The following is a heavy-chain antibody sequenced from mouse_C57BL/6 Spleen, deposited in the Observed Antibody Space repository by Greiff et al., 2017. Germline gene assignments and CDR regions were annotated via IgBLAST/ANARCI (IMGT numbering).Heavy chain of an antibody. V-gene: IGHV7-3*01. CDR1: GFTFTDYY. CDR2: IRNKANGYTT. Sequence: EVKLVESGGGLVQPGGSLSLSCAASGFTFTDYYMSWVRQPPGKALEWLGFIRNKANGYTTEYSASVKGRFTISRDNSQSILYLQMNALRAEDSATYYCARYKDYDYEYAMDYWGQGTSVTVSS. J-gene: IGHJ4*01. CDR3: ARYKDYDYEYAMDY. D-gene: IGHD2-4*01.